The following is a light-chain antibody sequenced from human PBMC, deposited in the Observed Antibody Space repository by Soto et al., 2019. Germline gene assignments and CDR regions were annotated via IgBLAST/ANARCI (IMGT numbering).Light chain of an antibody. Sequence: QSALTQPASVSGSPGQSITISCTGTSSDVGGYNYVSWYQQHPGKAPKLMIYEVSNRPSGASNRFSGSKSGNTASLTISGLQAEDEADYYCSSSTSSSTPYVVFGGGTKLTVL. CDR1: SSDVGGYNY. CDR2: EVS. CDR3: SSSTSSSTPYVV. V-gene: IGLV2-14*01. J-gene: IGLJ2*01.